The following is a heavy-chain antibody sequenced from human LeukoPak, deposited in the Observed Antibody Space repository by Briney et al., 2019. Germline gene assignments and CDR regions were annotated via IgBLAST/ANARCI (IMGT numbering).Heavy chain of an antibody. CDR1: GFTFSGYV. CDR3: ARARGDRVTTDAFDI. J-gene: IGHJ3*02. D-gene: IGHD4-17*01. CDR2: ISSSGSTI. Sequence: GGSLRLSCVASGFTFSGYVMSWVRQAPGKGLEWVSYISSSGSTIYYADSVKGRFTISRDNAKNSLYLQMNSLRAEDTAVYYCARARGDRVTTDAFDIWGQGTMVTVSS. V-gene: IGHV3-11*01.